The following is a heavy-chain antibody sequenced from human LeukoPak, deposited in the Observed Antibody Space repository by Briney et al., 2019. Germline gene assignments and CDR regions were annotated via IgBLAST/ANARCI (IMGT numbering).Heavy chain of an antibody. J-gene: IGHJ5*02. CDR2: INPNSGGT. CDR3: ARDYGSGSYRYNWFDP. CDR1: GYTFTGYY. Sequence: ASVKVPCKASGYTFTGYYMHWVRQAPGQGLEWMGWINPNSGGTNYAQKFQGRVTMTRDTSISTAYMELSRLRSDDTAVYYCARDYGSGSYRYNWFDPWGQGTLVTVSS. V-gene: IGHV1-2*02. D-gene: IGHD3-10*01.